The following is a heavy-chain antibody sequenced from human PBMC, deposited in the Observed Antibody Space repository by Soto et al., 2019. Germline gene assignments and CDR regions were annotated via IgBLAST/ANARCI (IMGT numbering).Heavy chain of an antibody. J-gene: IGHJ4*02. D-gene: IGHD2-21*02. V-gene: IGHV3-23*01. Sequence: EVQLLESGGGLVQPGGSLTLSCGVSGFPFGPSTMSWVRQAPGKGLEWVSTISVSVGSTYYADSVQGRFTVSSDISDNTLFLQMTSLTDEDTAVYFCAKRDVPDSRSNASFYDHWGRGVLVTVSS. CDR3: AKRDVPDSRSNASFYDH. CDR1: GFPFGPST. CDR2: ISVSVGST.